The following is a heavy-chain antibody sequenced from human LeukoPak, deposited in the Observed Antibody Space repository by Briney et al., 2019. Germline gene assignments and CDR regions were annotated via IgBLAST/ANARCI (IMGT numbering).Heavy chain of an antibody. CDR3: ARAVEFGSVDM. D-gene: IGHD3-16*01. J-gene: IGHJ3*02. CDR1: GFTFSNYW. V-gene: IGHV3-7*04. CDR2: IKEGGSER. Sequence: GGSLRLSCTVSGFTFSNYWMSWVRQAPGKGLEWVANIKEGGSERYDVDSVKGRFTISRDNAKNSLYLQMNSLRAEDTALYYCARAVEFGSVDMWGQGTMVTVSS.